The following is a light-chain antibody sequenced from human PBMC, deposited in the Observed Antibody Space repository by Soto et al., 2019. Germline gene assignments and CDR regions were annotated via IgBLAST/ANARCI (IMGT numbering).Light chain of an antibody. CDR2: WAS. J-gene: IGKJ1*01. CDR3: QQYYSTPWT. Sequence: DIVMTQSPDSLAVSLGERATINCKSSQSVLYSSNNKNYLAWYQQKPGQPPKLLIYWASTRESGVPDRFSGSGSGTDFTLTISSLQAEDVEVYYCQQYYSTPWTFGQGPKVDI. CDR1: QSVLYSSNNKNY. V-gene: IGKV4-1*01.